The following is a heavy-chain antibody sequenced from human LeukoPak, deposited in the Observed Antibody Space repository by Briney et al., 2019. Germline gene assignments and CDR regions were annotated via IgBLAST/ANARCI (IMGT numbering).Heavy chain of an antibody. D-gene: IGHD3-10*01. J-gene: IGHJ3*02. CDR2: INHSGST. CDR3: ARTDRFRAFDI. V-gene: IGHV4-34*01. Sequence: SETLSLTCAVYGGSFSGYYWSWIRQPPGKGLEWIGEINHSGSTNYNPSLKSRVTISVDTSKNQFSLKLSSVTAADTAVYYCARTDRFRAFDIWGQGTMVTVSS. CDR1: GGSFSGYY.